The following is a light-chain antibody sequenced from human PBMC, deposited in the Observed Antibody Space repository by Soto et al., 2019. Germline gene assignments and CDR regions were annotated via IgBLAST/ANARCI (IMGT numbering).Light chain of an antibody. Sequence: DIPMTQSPSSLSASVGDRVTITCRASQSISSYLNWYQQKPGKAPKLLIYAASSLQSGVPSRFRGSGSGTDFAVTSNSLQPEDFATDYCQQRRTFGQGTKVEIK. CDR2: AAS. V-gene: IGKV1-39*01. CDR1: QSISSY. CDR3: QQRRT. J-gene: IGKJ1*01.